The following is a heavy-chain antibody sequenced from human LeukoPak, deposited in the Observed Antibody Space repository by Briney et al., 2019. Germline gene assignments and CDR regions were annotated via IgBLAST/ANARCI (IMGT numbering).Heavy chain of an antibody. CDR2: ISSNGSTI. Sequence: PGGSLRLSCAASGFTFSSYEMNWVRQAPGKGLEWVSYISSNGSTIYYADSVKGRFTISRDNAKNSLYLQMNSLRAEDTAVYYCAREGPLVAAPFDYWGQGTLVTVSS. V-gene: IGHV3-48*03. D-gene: IGHD2-15*01. CDR1: GFTFSSYE. J-gene: IGHJ4*02. CDR3: AREGPLVAAPFDY.